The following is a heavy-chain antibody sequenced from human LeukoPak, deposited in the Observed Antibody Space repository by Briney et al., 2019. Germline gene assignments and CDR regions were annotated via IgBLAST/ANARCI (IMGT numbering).Heavy chain of an antibody. CDR3: ARGPPYYYDSSGYYRFDY. Sequence: SETLSLTCALYGGSFSGYYWSWVRQPPGKGLEWIGEINHSGTTKYNPSLKSRVTISVDTSKNQFSLKVTSATAADTAVYYCARGPPYYYDSSGYYRFDYWGQGTLVTVSS. V-gene: IGHV4-34*01. CDR1: GGSFSGYY. D-gene: IGHD3-22*01. J-gene: IGHJ4*02. CDR2: INHSGTT.